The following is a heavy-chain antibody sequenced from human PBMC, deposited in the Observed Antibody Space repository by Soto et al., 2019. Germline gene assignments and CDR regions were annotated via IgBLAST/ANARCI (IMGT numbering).Heavy chain of an antibody. D-gene: IGHD3-9*01. CDR1: GFTVSSNY. Sequence: GGSMRLSCAASGFTVSSNYMSWVRQAPGKGLEWVSVIYSGGSTYYADSVKGRFTISRDNSKNTLYLQMNSLRAEDTAVYYCATSYDILTGQTYWGQGTLVTVS. V-gene: IGHV3-66*01. CDR3: ATSYDILTGQTY. J-gene: IGHJ4*02. CDR2: IYSGGST.